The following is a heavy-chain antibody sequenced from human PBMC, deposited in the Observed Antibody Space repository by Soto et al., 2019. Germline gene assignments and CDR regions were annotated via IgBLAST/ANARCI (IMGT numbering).Heavy chain of an antibody. Sequence: ASVQVSCKASGYTFTSYGISWVRQAPGQGLEWMGWISSHNYNTKYAQKLQGRVTITTDTSTSTAYMELRSLTSDDTAVYYCARAYYASTGYDDYWG. CDR1: GYTFTSYG. J-gene: IGHJ4*01. D-gene: IGHD3-22*01. CDR3: ARAYYASTGYDDY. CDR2: ISSHNYNT. V-gene: IGHV1-18*01.